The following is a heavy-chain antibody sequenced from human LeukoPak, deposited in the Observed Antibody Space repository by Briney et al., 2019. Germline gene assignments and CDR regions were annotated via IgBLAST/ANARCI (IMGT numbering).Heavy chain of an antibody. V-gene: IGHV4-39*07. J-gene: IGHJ4*02. D-gene: IGHD1-26*01. CDR1: GGSISSSSYY. CDR3: ARVSSGATTVDY. Sequence: PSETLSLTCTVSGGSISSSSYYWGWIRQPPGKGLEWIGSIYQSGSTNYNPSLKSRVTISVDKSKNQFSLKLSSVTAADTAVYYCARVSSGATTVDYWGQGTLVTVSS. CDR2: IYQSGST.